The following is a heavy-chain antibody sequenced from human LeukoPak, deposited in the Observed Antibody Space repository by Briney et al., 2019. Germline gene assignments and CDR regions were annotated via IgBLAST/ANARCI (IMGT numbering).Heavy chain of an antibody. CDR2: IYTSGST. V-gene: IGHV4-61*02. CDR1: GGSISSGSYY. CDR3: ARDGDGYNADY. D-gene: IGHD5-24*01. Sequence: SETLSLTCTVSGGSISSGSYYWSWIRQPAGKGLEWIGRIYTSGSTNYNPSLKSRVTISVDTSKNQFSLKLSSVTAADTAVYYCARDGDGYNADYWGQGTLVTVSS. J-gene: IGHJ4*02.